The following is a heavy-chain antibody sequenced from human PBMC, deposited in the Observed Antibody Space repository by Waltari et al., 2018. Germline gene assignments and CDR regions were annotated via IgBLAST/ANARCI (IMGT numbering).Heavy chain of an antibody. CDR3: ARGEVGATLGG. CDR1: GGSISSGSYY. Sequence: QVQLQESGPGLVTPSQTLSLTCTVSGGSISSGSYYWSWIRQPAGKGLEWIGYIYTSGSTNYNPSLKSRVTISVDTSKNQFSLKLSSVTAADTAVYYCARGEVGATLGGWGQGTLVTVSS. V-gene: IGHV4-61*09. J-gene: IGHJ4*02. D-gene: IGHD1-26*01. CDR2: IYTSGST.